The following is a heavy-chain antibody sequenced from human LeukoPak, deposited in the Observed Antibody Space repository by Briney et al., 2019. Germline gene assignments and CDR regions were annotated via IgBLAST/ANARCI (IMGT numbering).Heavy chain of an antibody. V-gene: IGHV4-39*01. D-gene: IGHD2-8*01. Sequence: PSETLSLTCTVSGGSISSSSYYWGWIRQPPGKGLEWIGSIYYSGSTYYNPSLKSRVTISVDTSKNQFSLKLSSVTAADTAVYYCATGDIVLIPNIIPTRYWGQGTLVTVSS. CDR1: GGSISSSSYY. CDR3: ATGDIVLIPNIIPTRY. J-gene: IGHJ4*02. CDR2: IYYSGST.